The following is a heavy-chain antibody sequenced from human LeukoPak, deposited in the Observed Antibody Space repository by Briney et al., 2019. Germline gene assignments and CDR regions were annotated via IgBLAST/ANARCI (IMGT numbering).Heavy chain of an antibody. CDR1: GFTFSTYG. J-gene: IGHJ4*02. CDR2: IRYDASNK. Sequence: GGSLRLSCAVSGFTFSTYGMHWVRQAPGKGLEWVAFIRYDASNKYYADSVKGRFTISRDNSKNTLYLQMNSLRAEDTAVYYCARRAGAYSHPYDYWGQGTLVTVSS. D-gene: IGHD4/OR15-4a*01. V-gene: IGHV3-30*02. CDR3: ARRAGAYSHPYDY.